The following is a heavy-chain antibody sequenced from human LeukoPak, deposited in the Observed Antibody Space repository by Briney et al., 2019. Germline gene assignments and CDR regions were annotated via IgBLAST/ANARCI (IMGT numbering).Heavy chain of an antibody. Sequence: SVKVSCKASGCTFSSYVISWVRQAPGQGLEWMGRIIPIFGTANYPQKFQGRVTITTDESTSTAYMELSSLRSEDTAVYYCARVRVRPAAIWSNRDYYNYYMDVWGKGTTVTVSS. J-gene: IGHJ6*03. CDR2: IIPIFGTA. V-gene: IGHV1-69*05. CDR3: ARVRVRPAAIWSNRDYYNYYMDV. CDR1: GCTFSSYV. D-gene: IGHD2-2*01.